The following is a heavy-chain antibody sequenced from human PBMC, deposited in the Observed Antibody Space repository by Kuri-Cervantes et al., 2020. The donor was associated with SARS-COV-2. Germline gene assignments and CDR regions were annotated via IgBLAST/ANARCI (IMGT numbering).Heavy chain of an antibody. CDR1: GYTLTELS. V-gene: IGHV1-24*01. Sequence: ASVKVSCKVSGYTLTELSMHWVRQAPGKGLEWMGGFDPEDGETIYAQKFQGRVTMTEDTSTDTAYMELSSLRSDDTAVYYCARGQWELLYMDVWGKGTTVTVSS. D-gene: IGHD1-26*01. CDR3: ARGQWELLYMDV. J-gene: IGHJ6*03. CDR2: FDPEDGET.